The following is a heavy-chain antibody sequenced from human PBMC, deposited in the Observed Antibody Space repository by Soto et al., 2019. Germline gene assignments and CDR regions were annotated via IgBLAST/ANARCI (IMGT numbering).Heavy chain of an antibody. J-gene: IGHJ4*02. D-gene: IGHD3-22*01. CDR2: ISYDGSNK. V-gene: IGHV3-30*03. Sequence: QVQLVESGGGVVQPGRSLRLSCAASGFTFSSYGMHWVRQAPGKGLQWVAVISYDGSNKYYADYVKGRFTISRDKSKNTLYLQMNSLRAEDTAVYYCVGGYYFGDYWGQGTLVTVSS. CDR3: VGGYYFGDY. CDR1: GFTFSSYG.